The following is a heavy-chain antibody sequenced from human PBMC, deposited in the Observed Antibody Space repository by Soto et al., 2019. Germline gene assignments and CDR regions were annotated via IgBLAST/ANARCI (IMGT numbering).Heavy chain of an antibody. D-gene: IGHD3-3*01. CDR1: GYTFTSYD. CDR3: ARADTAYYDFWSGSLYYMDV. Sequence: ASVKVSFKASGYTFTSYDINWVRQATGQGLEWMGWMNPNSGNTGYAQKFQGRVTMTRNTSISTAYMELSSLRSEDTAAYYCARADTAYYDFWSGSLYYMDVWGKGTTVTVSS. J-gene: IGHJ6*03. V-gene: IGHV1-8*01. CDR2: MNPNSGNT.